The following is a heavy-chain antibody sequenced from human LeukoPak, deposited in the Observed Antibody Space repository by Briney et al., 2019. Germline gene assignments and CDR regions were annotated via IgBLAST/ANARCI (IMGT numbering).Heavy chain of an antibody. V-gene: IGHV1-18*01. CDR1: GYTFTSYG. Sequence: GASVKVSCKASGYTFTSYGISWVRQAPGQGLEWMGWISAYNGNTNYAQKLQGRVTMTTDTSTSTAYMELRSLRSDDTAVYYCAGDDYVWGSYQDFLAYWGKGTLVTVSS. J-gene: IGHJ4*02. CDR2: ISAYNGNT. CDR3: AGDDYVWGSYQDFLAY. D-gene: IGHD3-16*02.